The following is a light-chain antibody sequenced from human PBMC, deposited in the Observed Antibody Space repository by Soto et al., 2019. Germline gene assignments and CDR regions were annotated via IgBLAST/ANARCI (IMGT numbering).Light chain of an antibody. V-gene: IGLV2-8*01. CDR1: SSDVGAYKY. J-gene: IGLJ3*02. CDR3: TSYVGNDIWV. Sequence: QSALTQPPSASGSPGQSVTISCTGTSSDVGAYKYVSWSQQYPGKAPKLMIYEVTKRPSGVPDRSSGSKSGNTASLTVSGLQAEDEADYYCTSYVGNDIWVFGGGTQLTVL. CDR2: EVT.